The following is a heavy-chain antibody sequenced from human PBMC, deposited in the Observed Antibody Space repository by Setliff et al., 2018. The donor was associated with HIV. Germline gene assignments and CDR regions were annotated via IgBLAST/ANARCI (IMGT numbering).Heavy chain of an antibody. CDR3: ARPSLGIGGGALFDY. V-gene: IGHV4-39*01. J-gene: IGHJ4*02. CDR1: GASVNTNNYY. CDR2: IHFSGST. D-gene: IGHD7-27*01. Sequence: PSETPSLTCTVSGASVNTNNYYWGWIRQPPGKGLEWIGNIHFSGSTYYSPSLRSRVTIYVGTSKRQFFLSLSSVTAADTAVYFCARPSLGIGGGALFDYWGQGILVTVSS.